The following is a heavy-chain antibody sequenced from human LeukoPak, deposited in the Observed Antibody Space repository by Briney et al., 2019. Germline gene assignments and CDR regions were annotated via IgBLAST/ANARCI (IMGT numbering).Heavy chain of an antibody. J-gene: IGHJ3*02. CDR2: IYYSGST. CDR1: GGSISSSSYY. D-gene: IGHD5-12*01. Sequence: SETLSLTCTVSGGSISSSSYYWGWIRQPPGKGLELIGSIYYSGSTYYNPSLKSRVTISVDTSKNQFSLKLSSVTAADTAVYYCARPNGSGYTRFLAFDIWGQGTMVTVSS. V-gene: IGHV4-39*01. CDR3: ARPNGSGYTRFLAFDI.